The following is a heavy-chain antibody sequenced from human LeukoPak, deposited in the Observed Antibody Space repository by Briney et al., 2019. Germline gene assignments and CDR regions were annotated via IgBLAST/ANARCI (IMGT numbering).Heavy chain of an antibody. Sequence: ASVKVSCKASGGTFSRYAINWVPQAPGHGLEWMGGIIPMFGTANYAQKFQGRVTITADKSTSTAYMERSRRRSEDTAVYYCARVPDYYDSIPGGDIWGQGTMVTVSS. J-gene: IGHJ3*02. V-gene: IGHV1-69*06. D-gene: IGHD3-22*01. CDR1: GGTFSRYA. CDR3: ARVPDYYDSIPGGDI. CDR2: IIPMFGTA.